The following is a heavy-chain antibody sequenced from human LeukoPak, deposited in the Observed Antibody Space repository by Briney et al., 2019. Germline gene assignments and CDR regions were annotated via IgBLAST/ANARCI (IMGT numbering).Heavy chain of an antibody. Sequence: PGGSLRLSCAASGFTFNIYTMNWVRQAPGKGLEWLSFVFTDNSITHYADSVKGRFTISRDNAKNSLYLQMDSLRAEDTAVYYCVRDHNWVFDIWGQGTMVTVSS. V-gene: IGHV3-48*01. D-gene: IGHD3-16*01. J-gene: IGHJ3*02. CDR2: VFTDNSIT. CDR1: GFTFNIYT. CDR3: VRDHNWVFDI.